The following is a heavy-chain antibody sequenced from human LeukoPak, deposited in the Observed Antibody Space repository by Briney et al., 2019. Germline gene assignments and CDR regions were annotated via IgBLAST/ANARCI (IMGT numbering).Heavy chain of an antibody. J-gene: IGHJ6*03. Sequence: TPSETLSLTCAVYGGSFSGYYWSWIRQPPGEGLEWIGEINHSGSTNYNPSLKSRVTISVDTSKNQFSLKLSSVTAADTAFYYCASQGHHGKIVGTTLSYFYMDVWGKGTTVTVSS. CDR3: ASQGHHGKIVGTTLSYFYMDV. CDR1: GGSFSGYY. V-gene: IGHV4-34*01. D-gene: IGHD1-26*01. CDR2: INHSGST.